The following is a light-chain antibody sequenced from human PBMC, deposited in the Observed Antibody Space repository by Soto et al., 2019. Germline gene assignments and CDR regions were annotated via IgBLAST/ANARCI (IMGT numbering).Light chain of an antibody. CDR2: ATS. CDR1: QSISNTY. V-gene: IGKV3-20*01. CDR3: QHYDTSPA. Sequence: EIVLTQSPGTLSLSPGERATLSCRASQSISNTYLAWYRQKPGQGPGLLIYATSNRGTGIPDRFSGSGSGTDFTLTISRLEPEDFAVYYCQHYDTSPAFGQGTKVEIK. J-gene: IGKJ1*01.